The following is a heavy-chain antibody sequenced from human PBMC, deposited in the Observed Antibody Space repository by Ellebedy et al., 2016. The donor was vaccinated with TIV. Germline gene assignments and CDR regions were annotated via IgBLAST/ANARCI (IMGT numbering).Heavy chain of an antibody. J-gene: IGHJ3*02. CDR1: GYIFTRYW. CDR3: ARRRGSNDAFDI. V-gene: IGHV5-51*01. CDR2: IYPGDSDI. Sequence: GESLKISXQSSGYIFTRYWIAWVRQMPGKGLEWMGVIYPGDSDIRYSPSFQGQVIISVDRSISSAYLQWSSLKASDTAIYYCARRRGSNDAFDIWGQGTMVTVSS. D-gene: IGHD3-16*01.